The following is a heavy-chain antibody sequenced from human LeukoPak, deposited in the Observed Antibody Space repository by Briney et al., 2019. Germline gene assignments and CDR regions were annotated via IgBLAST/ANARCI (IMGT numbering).Heavy chain of an antibody. J-gene: IGHJ4*02. CDR1: GVSISNSY. V-gene: IGHV4-59*01. D-gene: IGHD3-22*01. CDR3: ARSIYDSSGYPFDY. Sequence: PSETLSLTCTVSGVSISNSYWTWIRQSPGKGLEWIGYSLYSGNTDYNPSLKSRVTISVDTSKNQFSLKLSSVTAADTAVYYCARSIYDSSGYPFDYWGQGTLVTVSS. CDR2: SLYSGNT.